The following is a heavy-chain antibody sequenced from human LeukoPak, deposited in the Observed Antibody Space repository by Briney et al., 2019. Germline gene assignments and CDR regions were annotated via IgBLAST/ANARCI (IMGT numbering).Heavy chain of an antibody. Sequence: GGSLRLSCAASGFTFSSYGMHWVRQAPGKGLEWVAFIRYDGSNKYYADSVKGRFTISRDNSKNTLYLQVNSLRAEDTAVYYCAKDLLAARPSVQYFDYWGQGTLVTVSS. J-gene: IGHJ4*02. CDR2: IRYDGSNK. CDR1: GFTFSSYG. CDR3: AKDLLAARPSVQYFDY. V-gene: IGHV3-30*02. D-gene: IGHD6-6*01.